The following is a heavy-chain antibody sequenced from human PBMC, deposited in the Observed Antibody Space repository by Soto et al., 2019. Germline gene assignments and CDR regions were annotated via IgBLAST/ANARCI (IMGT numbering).Heavy chain of an antibody. CDR3: ATWRGGYTYGLDH. J-gene: IGHJ4*02. Sequence: GGSLRLSCTASGFTFSSQWLHWVRQAPGKGLMWISRILNDGTTTNYADSVKGRFTVSRDNAKKTMSLQMNNLRAEDTAVYYCATWRGGYTYGLDHWGQGTPVTVSS. CDR2: ILNDGTTT. D-gene: IGHD5-18*01. CDR1: GFTFSSQW. V-gene: IGHV3-74*01.